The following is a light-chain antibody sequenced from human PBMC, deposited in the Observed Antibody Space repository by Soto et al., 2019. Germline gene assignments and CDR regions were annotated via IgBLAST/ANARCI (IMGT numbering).Light chain of an antibody. J-gene: IGKJ3*01. CDR2: GAS. V-gene: IGKV3-15*01. Sequence: EIVMTQSPATLSVSPGERATLSCRASQSVSSNLAWYQQKPGQAPRLLIYGASTRVTGIPARFSGSGSGTEFTLTISSLQSEDFAVYYCQQYNNWPGTFGPGTKVDIK. CDR3: QQYNNWPGT. CDR1: QSVSSN.